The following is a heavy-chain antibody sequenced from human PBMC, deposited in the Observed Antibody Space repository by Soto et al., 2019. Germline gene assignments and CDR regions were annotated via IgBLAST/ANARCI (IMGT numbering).Heavy chain of an antibody. Sequence: QLQLQESGSGLVKPSQTLSLTCAVSGGSISSGGYSWSWIRQPPGKGLEWIGYIYHSGSTYYNPSLKSRVTLSVGRSKNKFSLKLSSVTAADTAVYYCAAGGGLPRYYWGQGTLVTVSS. D-gene: IGHD5-12*01. CDR3: AAGGGLPRYY. CDR2: IYHSGST. J-gene: IGHJ4*02. CDR1: GGSISSGGYS. V-gene: IGHV4-30-2*01.